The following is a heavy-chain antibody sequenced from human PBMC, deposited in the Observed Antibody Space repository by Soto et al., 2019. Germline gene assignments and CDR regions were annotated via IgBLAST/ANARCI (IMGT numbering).Heavy chain of an antibody. J-gene: IGHJ5*02. CDR1: GGTFSSYA. V-gene: IGHV1-69*13. CDR2: IIPIFGTA. Sequence: ASVKVSCKASGGTFSSYAISWVRQAPGQGLEWMGGIIPIFGTANYAQKFQGRVTITADGSTSTAYMELSSLRSEDTAVYYCARDHGGANWFDPWGQGTLVTVSS. D-gene: IGHD3-16*01. CDR3: ARDHGGANWFDP.